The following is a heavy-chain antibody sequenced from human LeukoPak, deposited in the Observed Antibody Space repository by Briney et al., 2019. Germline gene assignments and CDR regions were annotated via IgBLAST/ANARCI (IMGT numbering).Heavy chain of an antibody. J-gene: IGHJ5*02. V-gene: IGHV1-2*02. CDR3: ARTSSWYENWLDP. CDR2: INPNSGGT. CDR1: GYTFTGYY. D-gene: IGHD6-13*01. Sequence: ASVKVSCKASGYTFTGYYIHWVRQAPGQGLEWMAWINPNSGGTNYAQKFQGRVTMTSDTSISTAYMELSRLRSDDTAVYYCARTSSWYENWLDPWGLGTLVTVSS.